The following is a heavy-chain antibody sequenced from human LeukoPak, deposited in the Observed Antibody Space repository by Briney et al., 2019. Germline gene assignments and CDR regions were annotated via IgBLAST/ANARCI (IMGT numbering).Heavy chain of an antibody. CDR2: IRAYNGNT. Sequence: ASVKVSCKASGYTGTSYGISWVRQAPGQGLEWMGWIRAYNGNTNYAQKLQGRVTMTTDTSTSTAYMELRSLRSDDTAVYYCARERSTSGFVGTSRYNWFDPWGQGTLVTVSS. V-gene: IGHV1-18*01. D-gene: IGHD1-1*01. CDR1: GYTGTSYG. J-gene: IGHJ5*02. CDR3: ARERSTSGFVGTSRYNWFDP.